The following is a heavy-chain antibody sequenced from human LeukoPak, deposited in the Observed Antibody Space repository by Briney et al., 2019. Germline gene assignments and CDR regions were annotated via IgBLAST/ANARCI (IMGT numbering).Heavy chain of an antibody. CDR1: GYTFTSYD. V-gene: IGHV1-8*01. D-gene: IGHD4-17*01. CDR2: MDPNSGNT. CDR3: ATASTVTTERGSVVRAFDI. Sequence: ASVKVSCKASGYTFTSYDINWVRQATGQGLEWMGWMDPNSGNTGYAQKFQGRVTMTRSTSISTAYMELSSLRSEDTAVYYCATASTVTTERGSVVRAFDIWGQGTMVTVSS. J-gene: IGHJ3*02.